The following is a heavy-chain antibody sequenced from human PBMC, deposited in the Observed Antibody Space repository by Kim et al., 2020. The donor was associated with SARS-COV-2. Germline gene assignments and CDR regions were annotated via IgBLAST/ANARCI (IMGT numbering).Heavy chain of an antibody. CDR2: ISWNGRSV. Sequence: GGSLRPSCVASGFRFDDYAMHWVRQAPGRGLEWVSAISWNGRSVRYADSVKGRFTVSRDSATNSVYLQMNSLRIEDTALYFCAKDFTGYTSGSYLEYWG. V-gene: IGHV3-9*01. D-gene: IGHD3-10*01. CDR3: AKDFTGYTSGSYLEY. J-gene: IGHJ4*01. CDR1: GFRFDDYA.